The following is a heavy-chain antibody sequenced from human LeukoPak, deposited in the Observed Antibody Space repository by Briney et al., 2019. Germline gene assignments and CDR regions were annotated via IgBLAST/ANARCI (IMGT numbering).Heavy chain of an antibody. D-gene: IGHD6-13*01. J-gene: IGHJ5*02. CDR3: ARRRVKQQLRWFDP. V-gene: IGHV2-5*01. CDR1: GFSLSTSGVG. Sequence: SGPTLVNPTQTLTLTCTFSGFSLSTSGVGVGWIRQPPGKALEWLALIYWNDDKRYSPSLKSRLTITKDTSKNQVVLTMTNMDPVDTATYYCARRRVKQQLRWFDPWGQGTLVTVSS. CDR2: IYWNDDK.